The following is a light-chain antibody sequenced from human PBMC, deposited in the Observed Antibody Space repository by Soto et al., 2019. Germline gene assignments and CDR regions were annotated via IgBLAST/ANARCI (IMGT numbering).Light chain of an antibody. CDR3: RQYNSSPWT. Sequence: DIQMTQSPSTLSASVGDRVTITCRASQSISSWLAWYKQKPGKAPKLLIYKASSLESGVPSRFSGSGSGTAFALTISSLEPDDFATYYCRQYNSSPWTFGQGTKVEIK. J-gene: IGKJ1*01. CDR2: KAS. CDR1: QSISSW. V-gene: IGKV1-5*03.